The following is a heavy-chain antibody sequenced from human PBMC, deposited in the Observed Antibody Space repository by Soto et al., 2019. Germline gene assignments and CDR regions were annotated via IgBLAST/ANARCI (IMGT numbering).Heavy chain of an antibody. Sequence: VQLLESGGGLIQPGGSLRLSCAASGFTFSYGIHWLRQAPGKGLEWVAYISYDSSNKFYGDSVKGRFTISRDNSKNTQCLQRNSLRAEDTAVYYGAKRVIGYCSGNTCDDYWGQGTLVAVSS. D-gene: IGHD2-15*01. V-gene: IGHV3-30*18. CDR3: AKRVIGYCSGNTCDDY. CDR2: ISYDSSNK. J-gene: IGHJ4*02. CDR1: GFTFSYG.